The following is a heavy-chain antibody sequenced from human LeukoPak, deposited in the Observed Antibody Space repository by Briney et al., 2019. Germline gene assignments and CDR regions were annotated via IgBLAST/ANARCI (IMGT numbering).Heavy chain of an antibody. V-gene: IGHV3-74*01. Sequence: GGSLRLSCAASGFTFSSHWMHWVRQAPGKGLVWVSRIDLAGEYTTYADSVKGRFTISRDNAKNTLYLQMNSLRAEDTAVYYCASGNSHAFDIWGQGTMVTVSS. CDR3: ASGNSHAFDI. CDR1: GFTFSSHW. CDR2: IDLAGEYT. J-gene: IGHJ3*02.